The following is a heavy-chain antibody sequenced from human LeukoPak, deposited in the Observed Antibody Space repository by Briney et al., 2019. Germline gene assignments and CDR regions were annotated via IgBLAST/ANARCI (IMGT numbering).Heavy chain of an antibody. CDR1: GGSISSSGKY. Sequence: PSETLSLACTVSGGSISSSGKYGAWIRQPPGKGLEWMGSMFYSGTTYYNPSLKSRVTISVDTSKNQFSLKLSSVTAADTAVYYCARETGDGYNLYYFDYWGQGTLVTVSS. CDR3: ARETGDGYNLYYFDY. V-gene: IGHV4-39*02. CDR2: MFYSGTT. D-gene: IGHD5-24*01. J-gene: IGHJ4*02.